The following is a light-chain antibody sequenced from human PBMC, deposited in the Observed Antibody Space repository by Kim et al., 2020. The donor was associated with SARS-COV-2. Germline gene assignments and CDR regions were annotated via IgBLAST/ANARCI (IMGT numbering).Light chain of an antibody. CDR3: SAWDSSLHAWV. V-gene: IGLV10-54*01. Sequence: QTANLTCTGNSNNVAYQGAVWLQQHQGHPPKLLSSRNNNRPSGISERFSASRSGNTASLTITGLQPEDEADYYCSAWDSSLHAWVFGGGTQLTVL. CDR2: RNN. CDR1: SNNVAYQG. J-gene: IGLJ3*02.